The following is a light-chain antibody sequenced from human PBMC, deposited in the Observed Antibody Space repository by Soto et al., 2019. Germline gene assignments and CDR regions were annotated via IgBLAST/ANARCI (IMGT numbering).Light chain of an antibody. V-gene: IGLV1-44*01. J-gene: IGLJ2*01. CDR3: AAWDDSLNGVV. CDR1: ISNIGSYT. Sequence: QSVLTQPPSASGTPGQRVTISCSGSISNIGSYTVNWYQQLPGTAPQLLISSNNQRPSGVPDRFSGSKSGTSASLAISGLQSEDEADYYCAAWDDSLNGVVFGGGTKVTVL. CDR2: SNN.